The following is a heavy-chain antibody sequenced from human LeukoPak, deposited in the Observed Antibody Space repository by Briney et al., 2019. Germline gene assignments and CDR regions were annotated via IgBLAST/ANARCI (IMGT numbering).Heavy chain of an antibody. CDR2: IYYSGST. D-gene: IGHD3-16*01. CDR3: AGGGNDVGSYTDY. CDR1: GGSISSSSYY. J-gene: IGHJ4*02. Sequence: SETLSLTCTVSGGSISSSSYYWGWIRQPPGKGLEWIGSIYYSGSTYYNPSLKSRVTISVDTSKNQFSLKLSSVTAADTAVYYCAGGGNDVGSYTDYWGQGTLVTVSS. V-gene: IGHV4-39*07.